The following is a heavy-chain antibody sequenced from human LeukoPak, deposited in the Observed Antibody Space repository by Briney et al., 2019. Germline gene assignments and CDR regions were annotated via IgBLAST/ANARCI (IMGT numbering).Heavy chain of an antibody. V-gene: IGHV1-2*02. Sequence: GASVKVSCKAFGYTFTGYYMHWVRQAPGQGLEWMGWINPNSGDTNYAQKFQGRVTMTRDTSISTAYMELSRLRSDDTAVYYCARDPPRPGIPVTGRVPNDYWGQGTLVTVSS. CDR3: ARDPPRPGIPVTGRVPNDY. CDR1: GYTFTGYY. J-gene: IGHJ4*02. CDR2: INPNSGDT. D-gene: IGHD6-19*01.